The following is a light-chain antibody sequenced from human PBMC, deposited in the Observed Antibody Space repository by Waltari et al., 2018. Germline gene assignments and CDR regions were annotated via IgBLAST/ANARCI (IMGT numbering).Light chain of an antibody. J-gene: IGKJ1*01. CDR3: QQHGTLPAT. CDR2: RAP. CDR1: QSVGSSS. V-gene: IGKV3-20*01. Sequence: ELVTTQSPATLPVSPGERVTLSGRASQSVGSSSLAWYQQKPGQAPRLVIYRAPRRATGIPDRFSGSGSGTDFSLTISRLEPEDFAVYYCQQHGTLPATFGQGTKVEIK.